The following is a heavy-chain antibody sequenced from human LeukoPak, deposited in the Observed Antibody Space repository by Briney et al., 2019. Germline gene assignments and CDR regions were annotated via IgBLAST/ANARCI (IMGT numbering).Heavy chain of an antibody. J-gene: IGHJ3*02. D-gene: IGHD4-17*01. CDR1: GFTFSSYA. V-gene: IGHV3-21*01. Sequence: GGSLRLSCAAPGFTFSSYAMSWVRQAPGKGLEWVSAIRDSGSSTHYADSVKGRFTISRDNAKNSLYLQMNSLRAEDTAVYYCARDYGDYGNDDAFDIWGQGTMVTVSS. CDR2: IRDSGSST. CDR3: ARDYGDYGNDDAFDI.